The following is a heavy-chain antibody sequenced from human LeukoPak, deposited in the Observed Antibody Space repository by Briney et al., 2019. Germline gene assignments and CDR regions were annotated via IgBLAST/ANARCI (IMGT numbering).Heavy chain of an antibody. CDR2: INPNSGGT. D-gene: IGHD2-2*01. J-gene: IGHJ4*02. CDR3: ASIPTGTSPRDY. Sequence: ASVKVSCKASGYTFTGYYMHWVRQAPGRGLEWMGWINPNSGGTNYAQKFQGRVTMTRDTSISTAYMELSRLRSDDTAVYYCASIPTGTSPRDYWGQGTLVTVSS. V-gene: IGHV1-2*02. CDR1: GYTFTGYY.